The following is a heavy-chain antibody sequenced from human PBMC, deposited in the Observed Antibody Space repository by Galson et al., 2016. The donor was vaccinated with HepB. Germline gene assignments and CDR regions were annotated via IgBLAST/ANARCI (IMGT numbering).Heavy chain of an antibody. CDR2: INPNSGAT. CDR1: GYSFTGYY. CDR3: ARTHCSSSTVFGDCNEGDGFDI. J-gene: IGHJ3*02. Sequence: SVKVSCKASGYSFTGYYMHWVRQAPGQGLEWVGRINPNSGATNYAQNFQGRVTMTRDTSISTAYMELSSLRSEDTAVYYCARTHCSSSTVFGDCNEGDGFDIWGRGTMVTVSS. V-gene: IGHV1-2*06. D-gene: IGHD2-2*01.